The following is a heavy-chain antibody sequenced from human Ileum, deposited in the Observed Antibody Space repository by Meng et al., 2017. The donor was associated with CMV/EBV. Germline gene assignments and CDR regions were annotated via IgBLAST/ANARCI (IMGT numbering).Heavy chain of an antibody. Sequence: GGSLRLSCAASGFTFSSYAVHWVRQAPGKGLEWVAIISYDGDNKYYADSVKGRFTISRDNSKNTLYLQMNSLRAEDTAVYYCAKDPDSEDIVVVPAAIGYGMDVWGQGTTVTVSS. CDR3: AKDPDSEDIVVVPAAIGYGMDV. D-gene: IGHD2-2*01. CDR1: GFTFSSYA. V-gene: IGHV3-30-3*01. J-gene: IGHJ6*02. CDR2: ISYDGDNK.